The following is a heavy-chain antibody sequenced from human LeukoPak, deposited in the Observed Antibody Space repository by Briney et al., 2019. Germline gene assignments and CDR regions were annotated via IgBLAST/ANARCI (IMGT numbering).Heavy chain of an antibody. Sequence: PGGSLRLSCAASGFTFSSYGMHWVRQAPGKGLEWVAFIRYDGSNKYYADSVKGRFPLSRDNSMNTLCLQIDSLRAEDTAVYYCAKDGIVATSSFIDYWGQGTLVTVSS. D-gene: IGHD5-12*01. J-gene: IGHJ4*02. CDR2: IRYDGSNK. CDR1: GFTFSSYG. CDR3: AKDGIVATSSFIDY. V-gene: IGHV3-30*02.